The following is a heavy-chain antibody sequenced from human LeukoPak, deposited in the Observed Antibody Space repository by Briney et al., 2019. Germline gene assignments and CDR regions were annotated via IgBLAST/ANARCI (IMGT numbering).Heavy chain of an antibody. D-gene: IGHD5-24*01. Sequence: SETLSLTCTVSGDSISDYYWSWIRQPPGKGLEWIGEVYYSGSTHYNPSLKSRVTISVDTSKNQFSLRLRSVTAADTAVYYCARELDGNGGWFDPWGQGTLVTVSS. CDR3: ARELDGNGGWFDP. V-gene: IGHV4-59*01. J-gene: IGHJ5*02. CDR2: VYYSGST. CDR1: GDSISDYY.